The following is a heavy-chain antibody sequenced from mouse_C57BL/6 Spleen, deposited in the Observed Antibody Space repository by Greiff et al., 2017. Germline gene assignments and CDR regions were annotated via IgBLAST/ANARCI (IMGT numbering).Heavy chain of an antibody. CDR1: GYTFTDYY. Sequence: VQLQQSGAELVRPGASVKLSCKASGYTFTDYYINWVKQRPGQGLEWIARIYPGSGNTYYNEKFKGKATLTAEKSSSTAYMQLSSLTSEDSAVYFCARGLPGYFDVWGTGTTVTVSS. V-gene: IGHV1-76*01. CDR3: ARGLPGYFDV. CDR2: IYPGSGNT. D-gene: IGHD2-2*01. J-gene: IGHJ1*03.